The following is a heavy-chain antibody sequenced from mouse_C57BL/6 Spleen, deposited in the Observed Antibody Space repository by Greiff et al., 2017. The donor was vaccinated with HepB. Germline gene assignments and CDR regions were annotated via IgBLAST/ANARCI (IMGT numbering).Heavy chain of an antibody. D-gene: IGHD2-3*01. CDR2: ISDGGSYT. CDR1: GFTFSSYA. J-gene: IGHJ2*01. Sequence: EVQGVESGGGLVKPGGSLKLSCAASGFTFSSYAMSWVRQTPEKRLEWVATISDGGSYTYYPDNVKGRFTISRDNAKNNLYLQMSHLKSEDTAMYYCARDGRYDGFDYWGQGTTLTVSS. CDR3: ARDGRYDGFDY. V-gene: IGHV5-4*01.